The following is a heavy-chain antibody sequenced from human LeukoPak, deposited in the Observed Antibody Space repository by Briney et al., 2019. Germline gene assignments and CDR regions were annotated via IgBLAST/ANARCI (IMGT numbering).Heavy chain of an antibody. CDR2: ISGSGGST. CDR1: GFTFSSYA. CDR3: AKDPLWFGESPNWFDP. V-gene: IGHV3-23*01. J-gene: IGHJ5*02. D-gene: IGHD3-10*01. Sequence: GGSLRLSCAASGFTFSSYAMSWVRQAPGKGLEWVSAISGSGGSTYYADSVKGRFTISRDNSKNTLYLQMNSPRAEDTAVYYCAKDPLWFGESPNWFDPWGQGTLVTVSS.